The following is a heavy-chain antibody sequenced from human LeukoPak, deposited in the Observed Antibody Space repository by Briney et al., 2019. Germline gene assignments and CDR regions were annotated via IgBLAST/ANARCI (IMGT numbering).Heavy chain of an antibody. CDR2: ISSSGSTI. V-gene: IGHV3-11*04. D-gene: IGHD2-15*01. CDR1: GFTFSDYY. CDR3: ARGLPGYCSGGSCCSPFDY. J-gene: IGHJ4*02. Sequence: GGSLRLSCAASGFTFSDYYMSWIRQAPGKGLEWVSYISSSGSTIYYADSVKGRFTISRDNAKNSLYLQMNSLRAEDTAVYYCARGLPGYCSGGSCCSPFDYWGQGTLSPSPQ.